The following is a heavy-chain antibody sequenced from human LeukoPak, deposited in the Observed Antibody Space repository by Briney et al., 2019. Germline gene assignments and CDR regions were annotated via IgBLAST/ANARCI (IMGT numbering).Heavy chain of an antibody. D-gene: IGHD5-24*01. J-gene: IGHJ4*02. Sequence: GGSLRLSCAASGFTFSSYSMNWVRQAPGKGLEWVSYISSSSSTIYYADSVKGRFTISRDNSKNTLYLQMNSLRAEDTAVYYCAKGQGWLQFFDYWGQGTLVTVSS. CDR1: GFTFSSYS. CDR3: AKGQGWLQFFDY. CDR2: ISSSSSTI. V-gene: IGHV3-48*01.